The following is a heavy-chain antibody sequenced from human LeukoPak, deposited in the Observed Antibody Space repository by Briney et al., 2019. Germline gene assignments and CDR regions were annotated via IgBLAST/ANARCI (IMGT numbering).Heavy chain of an antibody. J-gene: IGHJ5*02. V-gene: IGHV1-46*01. CDR2: INPSGGST. D-gene: IGHD2-2*01. CDR1: GYTFTSYY. CDR3: ARDRRLAVPAAISTWFDP. Sequence: ASVTVSCKASGYTFTSYYMHWVRQAPGQGLEWMGIINPSGGSTSYAQKFQGRVTMTRDTSTSTVYMELSSLRSEDTAVYYCARDRRLAVPAAISTWFDPWGQGTLVTVSS.